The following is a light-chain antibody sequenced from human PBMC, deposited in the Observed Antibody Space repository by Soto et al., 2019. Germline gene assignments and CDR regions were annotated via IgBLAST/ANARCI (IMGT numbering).Light chain of an antibody. CDR1: SSDVGGYIY. V-gene: IGLV2-14*01. Sequence: QSVLTQPGSVSGSPGQSITISCTGTSSDVGGYIYVSWYQQHPGKAPKLMIYDVTSRPSGVSYRFSGSKSGNTASLTISGLQAEDDAGYYCSSYTTSSSYVFGTGTKVTVL. CDR3: SSYTTSSSYV. J-gene: IGLJ1*01. CDR2: DVT.